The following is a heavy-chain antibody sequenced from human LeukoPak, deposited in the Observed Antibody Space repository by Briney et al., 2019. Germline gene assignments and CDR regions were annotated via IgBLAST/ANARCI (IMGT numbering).Heavy chain of an antibody. CDR1: GATFSSYG. V-gene: IGHV3-30*03. CDR2: ISYDGSNK. Sequence: GGSLRLSCAASGATFSSYGMHWVRQAPGKGLEWVAVISYDGSNKYYADSVKGRFTISRDNSKNTLYLQMNSLRAEDTAVYYCARSYAKEGYCSSTSCYYYYYGMDVWGQGTTVTVSS. D-gene: IGHD2-2*01. CDR3: ARSYAKEGYCSSTSCYYYYYGMDV. J-gene: IGHJ6*02.